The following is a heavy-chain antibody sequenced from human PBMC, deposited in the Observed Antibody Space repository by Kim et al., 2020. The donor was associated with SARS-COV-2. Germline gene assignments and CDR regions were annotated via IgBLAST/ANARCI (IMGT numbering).Heavy chain of an antibody. CDR1: GFTFSDYY. CDR3: ARDLVYGYSYGADYYYYGMDV. D-gene: IGHD5-18*01. CDR2: ISSSSSYT. V-gene: IGHV3-11*06. J-gene: IGHJ6*02. Sequence: GGSLRLSCAASGFTFSDYYMSWIRQAPGKGLEWVSYISSSSSYTNYADSVKGRFTISRDNAKNSLYLQMNSLRAEDTAVYYCARDLVYGYSYGADYYYYGMDVWGQGTTVTVSS.